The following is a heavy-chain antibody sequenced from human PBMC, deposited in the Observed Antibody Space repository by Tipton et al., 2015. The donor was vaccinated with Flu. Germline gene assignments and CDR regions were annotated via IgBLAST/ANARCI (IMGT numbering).Heavy chain of an antibody. J-gene: IGHJ4*02. Sequence: LTCSVSGDSIRSSSYYWGWIRQPPHKGLEWVGSISDSGGAYYSPSLKSRVTISVDTSKNQFSLKLSSVTAADTAVYYCARALYSTGWIWEFWGQGTLVTVSS. CDR2: ISDSGGA. CDR1: GDSIRSSSYY. CDR3: ARALYSTGWIWEF. V-gene: IGHV4-39*07. D-gene: IGHD6-19*01.